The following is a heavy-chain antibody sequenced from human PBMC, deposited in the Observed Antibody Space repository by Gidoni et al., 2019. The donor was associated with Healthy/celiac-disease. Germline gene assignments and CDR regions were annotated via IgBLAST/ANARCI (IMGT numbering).Heavy chain of an antibody. J-gene: IGHJ4*02. CDR2: IDSGGST. CDR3: ARDPLGIQLWPY. V-gene: IGHV3-53*01. CDR1: GFTVSSNY. Sequence: EVQLVEPGAGLIQPGGSLTLSCAASGFTVSSNYMSWVSQEPGKGLECVSVIDSGGSTYYADSVKGRCTISRDNSKNTLYLQMNSLRAEDTAVYYCARDPLGIQLWPYWGQGTLVTVSS. D-gene: IGHD5-18*01.